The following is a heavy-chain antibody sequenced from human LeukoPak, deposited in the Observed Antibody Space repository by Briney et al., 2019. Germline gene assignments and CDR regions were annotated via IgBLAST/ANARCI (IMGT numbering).Heavy chain of an antibody. CDR1: GFTVSSNY. CDR3: ASTVTVTTRYDV. CDR2: IYHSGST. Sequence: GSLRLSCAASGFTVSSNYMSWVRQPPGKGLEWIGEIYHSGSTNYNPSLKSRVTISVDKSKNQFSLKLSSVTAADTAVYYCASTVTVTTRYDVWGKGTTVTVSS. D-gene: IGHD4-11*01. J-gene: IGHJ6*04. V-gene: IGHV4-4*02.